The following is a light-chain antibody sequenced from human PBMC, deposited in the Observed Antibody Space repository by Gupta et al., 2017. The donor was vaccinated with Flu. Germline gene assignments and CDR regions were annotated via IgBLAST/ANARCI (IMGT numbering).Light chain of an antibody. V-gene: IGKV1-39*01. Sequence: DIQMTQSPSSLSASVGDRVTLTCRASQTVSGYLNWFQQRPGKAPKLLIYGASNLQSGVPSRFSGSGFGKNFTLTINSRQPEDFATYYCQQTHSAPQWTFGQGTKVEIK. CDR3: QQTHSAPQWT. CDR2: GAS. J-gene: IGKJ1*01. CDR1: QTVSGY.